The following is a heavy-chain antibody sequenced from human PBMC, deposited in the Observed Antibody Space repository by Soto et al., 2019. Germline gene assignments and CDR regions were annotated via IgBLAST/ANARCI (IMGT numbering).Heavy chain of an antibody. CDR1: GYTLTELS. Sequence: ASVKVSCKVSGYTLTELSMHWVRQAPGKGLEWMGGFDPEDGETIYAQKFQGRVTMTEDTSTDTAYMELSSLRSEDTAVYYCATDPIYYGSGSADWFDPWGQGTLVTVSS. D-gene: IGHD3-10*01. CDR2: FDPEDGET. CDR3: ATDPIYYGSGSADWFDP. J-gene: IGHJ5*02. V-gene: IGHV1-24*01.